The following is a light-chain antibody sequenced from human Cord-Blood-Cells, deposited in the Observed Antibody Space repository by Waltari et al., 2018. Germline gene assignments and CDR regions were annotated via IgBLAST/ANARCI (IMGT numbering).Light chain of an antibody. CDR2: WAS. CDR3: QQYYSTPFT. Sequence: DIVMTQSPDSLAVSLGQRATSNSESSKSVLYKSNNKNNLAWYQHKPGQPPKLLIHWASPRESGVPDRSSGGGSGTDFTLANSILQAEDVAVYYCQQYYSTPFTFGPGTKVDIK. V-gene: IGKV4-1*01. CDR1: KSVLYKSNNKNN. J-gene: IGKJ3*01.